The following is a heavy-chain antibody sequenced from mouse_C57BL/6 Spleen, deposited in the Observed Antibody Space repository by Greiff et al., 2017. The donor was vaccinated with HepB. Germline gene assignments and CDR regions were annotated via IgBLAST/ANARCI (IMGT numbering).Heavy chain of an antibody. Sequence: EVQVVESGPELVKPGASVKISCKASGYSFTDYNMNWVKQSNGKSLEWIGVINPNYGTTSYNQKFKGKATLTVDQSSSTAYMQLNSLTSEDSAVYYCAREGDYYGSSPYYYAMDYWGQGTSVTVSS. CDR1: GYSFTDYN. CDR2: INPNYGTT. J-gene: IGHJ4*01. V-gene: IGHV1-39*01. CDR3: AREGDYYGSSPYYYAMDY. D-gene: IGHD1-1*01.